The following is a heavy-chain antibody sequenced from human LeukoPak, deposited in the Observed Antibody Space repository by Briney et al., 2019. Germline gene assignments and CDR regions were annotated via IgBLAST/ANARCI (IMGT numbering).Heavy chain of an antibody. D-gene: IGHD3-10*01. CDR1: GGSIRSYY. V-gene: IGHV4-59*08. CDR3: ARRPYYYGSGSSIYYFDY. J-gene: IGHJ4*02. Sequence: SETLSLTCTVSGGSIRSYYWSWIRQPPGKGLEWIGYIYYSESTNYNPSLKSRVTISVDTSKNQFSLKLSSLTAADTAVYYCARRPYYYGSGSSIYYFDYWGPGTLVTVSS. CDR2: IYYSEST.